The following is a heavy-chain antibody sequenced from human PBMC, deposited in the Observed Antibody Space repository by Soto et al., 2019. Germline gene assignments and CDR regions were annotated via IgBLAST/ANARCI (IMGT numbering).Heavy chain of an antibody. CDR1: GYSFTRYW. CDR2: IYPGDSDT. Sequence: SGESLKISCKGSGYSFTRYWIGWGRQMPGKGLEWMGIIYPGDSDTRYSPSFQGQVTISADKSISTAYLQWSSLKASDTAMYYCAIHDDDCWSGYWPGFDYWGQGTLVTVSS. CDR3: AIHDDDCWSGYWPGFDY. V-gene: IGHV5-51*01. J-gene: IGHJ4*02. D-gene: IGHD3-3*01.